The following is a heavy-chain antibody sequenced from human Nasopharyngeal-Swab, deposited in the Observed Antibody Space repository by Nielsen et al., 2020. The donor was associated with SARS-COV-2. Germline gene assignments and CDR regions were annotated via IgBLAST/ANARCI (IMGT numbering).Heavy chain of an antibody. Sequence: GESLKISCAASGFTFSSYEMNWVRQAPGKGLEWVSYISSSGSTRYYADSVKGRFTISRDPAPTSLSLQMNSLRAEDTAFYYCARDYCSSTSCYDYWGQGTLVTVSS. CDR3: ARDYCSSTSCYDY. CDR1: GFTFSSYE. D-gene: IGHD2-2*01. J-gene: IGHJ4*02. V-gene: IGHV3-48*03. CDR2: ISSSGSTR.